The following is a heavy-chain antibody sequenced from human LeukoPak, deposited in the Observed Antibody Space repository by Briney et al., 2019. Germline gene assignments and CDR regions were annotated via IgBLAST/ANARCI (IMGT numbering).Heavy chain of an antibody. CDR3: AKDLGDDSSGYYYYYYYYMDV. J-gene: IGHJ6*03. CDR1: GFTFSSYE. CDR2: ISSSGNTI. D-gene: IGHD3-22*01. V-gene: IGHV3-48*03. Sequence: AGGSLRLSCAASGFTFSSYEMNWVRQAPGKGLEWVSYISSSGNTIYYADSMKGRFTISRDNAKNSLYLQMNGLRAEDTAVYYCAKDLGDDSSGYYYYYYYYMDVWGKGTTVTVSS.